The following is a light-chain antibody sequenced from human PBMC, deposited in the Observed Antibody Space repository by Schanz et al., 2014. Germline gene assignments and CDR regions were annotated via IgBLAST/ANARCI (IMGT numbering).Light chain of an antibody. V-gene: IGLV2-14*03. CDR1: SGDVGAYNY. J-gene: IGLJ2*01. Sequence: QSALTQPASVSGSPGQSITISCTGTSGDVGAYNYVSWYQHHPGKAPKLMIFDVSHRPSGVSNRFSGSKSGNTASLTISGLQAEDEADYYCSSYTSTTRSVIFGGGTKLTVL. CDR3: SSYTSTTRSVI. CDR2: DVS.